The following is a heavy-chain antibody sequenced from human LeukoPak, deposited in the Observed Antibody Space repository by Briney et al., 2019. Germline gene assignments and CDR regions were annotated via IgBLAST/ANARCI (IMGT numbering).Heavy chain of an antibody. J-gene: IGHJ4*02. CDR2: ISGSGGST. D-gene: IGHD2-15*01. CDR3: ARAVLVVVAHNHYFDY. Sequence: PGGSLRLSCAASGFTFSSYWMHWVRQAPGKGLEWVSAISGSGGSTYYADPVKGRFTISRDNSNNTLYLQMNSLRAEDTAVYYCARAVLVVVAHNHYFDYWGQGTLVTVSS. V-gene: IGHV3-23*01. CDR1: GFTFSSYW.